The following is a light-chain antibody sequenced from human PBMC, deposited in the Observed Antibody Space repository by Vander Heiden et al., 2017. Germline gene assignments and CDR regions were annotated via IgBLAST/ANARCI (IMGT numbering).Light chain of an antibody. Sequence: QSVLYSSNNKNYLAWYQQKPGQPPKLLIYWASTRESGVPDRFRGSGSGTDFTLNISSLQAEDGAVYYCKKDESTPRTFGQGTKLEIK. V-gene: IGKV4-1*01. J-gene: IGKJ2*02. CDR2: WAS. CDR1: QSVLYSSNNKNY. CDR3: KKDESTPRT.